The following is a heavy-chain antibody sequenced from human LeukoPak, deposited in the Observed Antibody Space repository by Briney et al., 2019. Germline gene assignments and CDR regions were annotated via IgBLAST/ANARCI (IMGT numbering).Heavy chain of an antibody. D-gene: IGHD6-19*01. CDR1: GGSISSSSYY. CDR3: ARKAVAGTRWFDP. J-gene: IGHJ5*02. CDR2: INHSGST. Sequence: SETLSLTCTVSGGSISSSSYYWGWIRQPPGKGLEWIGEINHSGSTNYNPSLKSRVTISVDTSKNQFSLELSSVTAADTAVYYCARKAVAGTRWFDPWGQGTLVTVSS. V-gene: IGHV4-39*07.